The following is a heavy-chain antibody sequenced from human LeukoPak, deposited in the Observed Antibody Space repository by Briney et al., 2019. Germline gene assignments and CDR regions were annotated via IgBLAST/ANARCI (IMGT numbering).Heavy chain of an antibody. CDR1: GFPFSDYY. CDR3: ARDNGWPDSGAFDI. CDR2: ISSGSSYT. J-gene: IGHJ3*02. D-gene: IGHD6-19*01. Sequence: PGGPLRLSCAASGFPFSDYYMSWMRQAPGKGLEWVSYISSGSSYTNYADSVKGRFTISRDNAKNSLYLQMNSLRAEDTAVYYCARDNGWPDSGAFDIWGQGTMVTVSS. V-gene: IGHV3-11*05.